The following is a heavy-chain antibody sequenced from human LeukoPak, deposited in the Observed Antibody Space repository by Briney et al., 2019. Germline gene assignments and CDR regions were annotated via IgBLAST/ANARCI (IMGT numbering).Heavy chain of an antibody. J-gene: IGHJ4*02. V-gene: IGHV1-18*01. CDR1: ADTFSNCG. D-gene: IGHD3-9*01. Sequence: ASVRVSCKASADTFSNCGISWVRQAPGQGLEWLGWISSYNANANYGQKFLGRLTMTTDTSATTAYMELRSLRSDDTAVYYCALVLYGKGYDDILTGPSWGQGTLVTVSS. CDR3: ALVLYGKGYDDILTGPS. CDR2: ISSYNANA.